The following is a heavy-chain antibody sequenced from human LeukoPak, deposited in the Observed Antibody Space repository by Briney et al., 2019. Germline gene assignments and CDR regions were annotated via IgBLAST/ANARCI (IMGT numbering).Heavy chain of an antibody. CDR1: GYSFTSYW. V-gene: IGHV5-51*01. CDR3: ARPHSGYYDSSGYSDAFDI. Sequence: GESLKISCKGSGYSFTSYWIGWVRQMPGKGLEWMGIIYPGDSDTKYSPSFQGQVTISADKSISTAYLQWSSLKASDTAMYYCARPHSGYYDSSGYSDAFDIWGQGTMVTVSS. J-gene: IGHJ3*02. D-gene: IGHD3-22*01. CDR2: IYPGDSDT.